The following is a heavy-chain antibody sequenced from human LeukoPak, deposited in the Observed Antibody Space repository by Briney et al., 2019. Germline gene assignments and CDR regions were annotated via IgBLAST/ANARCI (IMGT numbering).Heavy chain of an antibody. V-gene: IGHV1-46*01. CDR3: ARSRVGAQDY. J-gene: IGHJ4*02. CDR1: GYTFTSYY. Sequence: ASVKVSCKASGYTFTSYYMHWVRQAPGQGLEWMGIINPSGGSTSYAQKFQGRVTITRDTSASTAYMELSSLRSEDTAVYYCARSRVGAQDYWGQGTLVTVSS. CDR2: INPSGGST. D-gene: IGHD1-26*01.